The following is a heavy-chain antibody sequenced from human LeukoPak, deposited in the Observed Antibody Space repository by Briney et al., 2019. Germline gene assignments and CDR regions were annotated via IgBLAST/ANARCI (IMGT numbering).Heavy chain of an antibody. J-gene: IGHJ4*02. CDR1: GGSTSSGGYY. D-gene: IGHD5-24*01. V-gene: IGHV4-31*03. CDR3: ASSRRDGSTFDY. Sequence: PSQTLSLTCTVSGGSTSSGGYYWSWIRQHPGKGLEWIGYIYYSGSTYYNPSLKSRVAISVDTSKNQFSLKLSSVTAADTAVYYCASSRRDGSTFDYWGQGTLVTVSS. CDR2: IYYSGST.